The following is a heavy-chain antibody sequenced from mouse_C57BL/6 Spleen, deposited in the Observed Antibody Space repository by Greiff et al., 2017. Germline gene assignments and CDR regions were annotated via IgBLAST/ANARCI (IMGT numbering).Heavy chain of an antibody. CDR2: ISDGGSYT. V-gene: IGHV5-4*01. J-gene: IGHJ2*01. CDR1: GFTFSSYA. CDR3: AIDCPMGGVTEGFDY. Sequence: EVMLVESGGGLVKPGGSLKLSCAASGFTFSSYAMSWVRQTPEKRLEWVATISDGGSYTYYPENVKGRFTISRDNAKNNLYLQMSHLKSEDTAMYYWAIDCPMGGVTEGFDYWGQGTTLTVSS. D-gene: IGHD1-1*02.